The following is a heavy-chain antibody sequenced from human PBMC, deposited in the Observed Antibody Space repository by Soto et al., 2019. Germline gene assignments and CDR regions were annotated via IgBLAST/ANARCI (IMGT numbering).Heavy chain of an antibody. CDR1: GGSISVTGYS. CDR3: ARKGHLIETTDDNGFDI. CDR2: IFHSGTI. J-gene: IGHJ3*02. D-gene: IGHD2-21*01. V-gene: IGHV4-30-2*01. Sequence: SETLSLTCAVSGGSISVTGYSWSWVRQPPGQGLEWIGYIFHSGTIYYNPSLQSRVTISIDRSMNQLSLTLTSVTAADTAVYFCARKGHLIETTDDNGFDIWGQGTMVTVSS.